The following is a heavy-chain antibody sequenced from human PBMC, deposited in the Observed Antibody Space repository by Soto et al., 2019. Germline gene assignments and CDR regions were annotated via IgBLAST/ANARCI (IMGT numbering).Heavy chain of an antibody. CDR3: LKTSSNIGWYYFDY. J-gene: IGHJ4*02. D-gene: IGHD6-19*01. CDR2: INSDGSST. Sequence: EVQLVESGGDLVQPGGSLRLSCAASGFTFSRYWMHWARQAPGKGLVWVSRINSDGSSTSYADSVKGRFTISRDNDKKTLYLQMNSLRAEDTAVYYCLKTSSNIGWYYFDYWGQGTLVTVSS. V-gene: IGHV3-74*01. CDR1: GFTFSRYW.